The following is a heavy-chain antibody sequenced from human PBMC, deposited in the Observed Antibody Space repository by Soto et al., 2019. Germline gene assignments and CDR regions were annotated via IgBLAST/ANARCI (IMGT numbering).Heavy chain of an antibody. CDR3: ARERSSGAFDI. CDR1: GYTFTSYD. CDR2: MNPNSGNT. J-gene: IGHJ3*02. V-gene: IGHV1-8*01. Sequence: QVQLVQSGAEVKKPGASVKVSCKTSGYTFTSYDINWVRQATGQGLEWMGWMNPNSGNTAYAQRFQXXVTMTRNTSISTAYMELSSLRSEDTAVYYCARERSSGAFDIWGQGTMVTVSS. D-gene: IGHD1-26*01.